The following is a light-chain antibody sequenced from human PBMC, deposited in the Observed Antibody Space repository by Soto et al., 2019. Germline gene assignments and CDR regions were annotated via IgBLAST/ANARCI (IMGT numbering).Light chain of an antibody. CDR3: SSYAGSNNPYV. V-gene: IGLV2-8*01. J-gene: IGLJ1*01. CDR1: SSDIGGYNY. CDR2: EVS. Sequence: QPVLTQPPSASGSPGQSVTISCTGTSSDIGGYNYVSWYQQYPGKAPKLMIYEVSKRPSGVPDRLSGSKSGNTASLTVSGLQAEDEADYYCSSYAGSNNPYVFGTGTKLTVL.